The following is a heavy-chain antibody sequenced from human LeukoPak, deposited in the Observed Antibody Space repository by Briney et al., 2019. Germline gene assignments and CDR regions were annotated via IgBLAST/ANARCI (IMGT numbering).Heavy chain of an antibody. CDR2: IHSEGNNK. CDR3: VRSLTAREYFQH. V-gene: IGHV3-30*02. CDR1: GFTFSTSG. Sequence: GESLRLSCAASGFTFSTSGMHWVRQAPGKGLEWVTFIHSEGNNKQYADSVKGRFTISRDNSKNSLSLQMNSLRTEDTAVYYCVRSLTAREYFQHWGQGTLVTVSS. J-gene: IGHJ1*01. D-gene: IGHD6-6*01.